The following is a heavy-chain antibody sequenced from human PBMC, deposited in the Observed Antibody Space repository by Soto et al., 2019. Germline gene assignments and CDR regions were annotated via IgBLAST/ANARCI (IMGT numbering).Heavy chain of an antibody. V-gene: IGHV1-3*05. CDR2: INAGNGNT. J-gene: IGHJ4*02. D-gene: IGHD2-21*02. CDR3: ARSIVVVTALDY. CDR1: GYTFTSYA. Sequence: QVQLVQSGAEEKKPGASVKVSCKASGYTFTSYAMHWVRQAPGQRLEWMGWINAGNGNTKYSQKFQGRVTITRDTPDSTADRELSSLRSEDTAVYYCARSIVVVTALDYWGPGTLVTVSS.